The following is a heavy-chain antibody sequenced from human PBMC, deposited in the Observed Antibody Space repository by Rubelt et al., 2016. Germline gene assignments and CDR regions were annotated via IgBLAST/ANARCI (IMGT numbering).Heavy chain of an antibody. Sequence: QVQLVQSGAEVKKPGASVKVSCTASGYTFTSYGISWVRQAPGQGLEWMGRILPIFGTANYAQKFQGRVPIIADESTSTSYMELSSLRSEDTAVYYCARRQQLGPFDYWGQGTLVTVSS. V-gene: IGHV1-69*13. CDR2: ILPIFGTA. CDR1: GYTFTSYG. CDR3: ARRQQLGPFDY. D-gene: IGHD6-13*01. J-gene: IGHJ4*02.